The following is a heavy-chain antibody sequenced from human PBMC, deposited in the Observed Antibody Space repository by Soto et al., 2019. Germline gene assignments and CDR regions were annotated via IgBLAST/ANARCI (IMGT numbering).Heavy chain of an antibody. Sequence: QVQLVQSGAEVKKPGASVKVSCKVTGYTLTELSMHWVRQAPGKGLEWMGGFDSEDGRTIYAQKFQGKDTMTENTSTDTAYIELSSLRSEDTAVYYCATVTNRIRFLEWLYYFDYWGQGTLVTVSS. CDR2: FDSEDGRT. CDR3: ATVTNRIRFLEWLYYFDY. J-gene: IGHJ4*02. CDR1: GYTLTELS. V-gene: IGHV1-24*01. D-gene: IGHD3-3*01.